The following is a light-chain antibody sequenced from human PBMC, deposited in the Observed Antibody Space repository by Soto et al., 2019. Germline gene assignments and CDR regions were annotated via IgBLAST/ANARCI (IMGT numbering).Light chain of an antibody. Sequence: DIVMTQSPDSLAVSLGERATINCKSSQSVLFSSNNKNCLAWYQQKPRQPPKLLIYWASTRESGVPDRFSGSGSGTDFTLTISSLQAEDVAAYYCQQYCTTPVTFGPGTKVDIK. CDR1: QSVLFSSNNKNC. CDR2: WAS. J-gene: IGKJ3*01. CDR3: QQYCTTPVT. V-gene: IGKV4-1*01.